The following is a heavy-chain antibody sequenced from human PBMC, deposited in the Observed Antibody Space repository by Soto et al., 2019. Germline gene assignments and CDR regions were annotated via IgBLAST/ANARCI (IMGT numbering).Heavy chain of an antibody. CDR1: GFTFSSYA. D-gene: IGHD2-2*02. J-gene: IGHJ4*02. Sequence: VQLVESGGGVVQPGRSLRLSCAASGFTFSSYAMHWVRQAPGKGLEWVAVISYDGSNKYYADSVKGRFTISRDNSKNTLYLQMNSLRAEDTAVYYCAREGDIVVVPAAIGDYWGQGTLVTVSS. CDR3: AREGDIVVVPAAIGDY. CDR2: ISYDGSNK. V-gene: IGHV3-30-3*01.